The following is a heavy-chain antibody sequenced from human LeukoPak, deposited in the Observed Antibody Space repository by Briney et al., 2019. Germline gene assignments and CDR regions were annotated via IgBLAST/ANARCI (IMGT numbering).Heavy chain of an antibody. V-gene: IGHV3-11*04. Sequence: GGSLRLSCAASGFTFSDYYMSWFRQAPGKGLEGVAYITSSSSTIYYADSVKGRFTISRDNAKNSLHLQINSLRAEDTAVYYCARDLSYYGSGIDFWGQGTLVTVSS. CDR2: ITSSSSTI. J-gene: IGHJ4*02. CDR1: GFTFSDYY. CDR3: ARDLSYYGSGIDF. D-gene: IGHD3-10*01.